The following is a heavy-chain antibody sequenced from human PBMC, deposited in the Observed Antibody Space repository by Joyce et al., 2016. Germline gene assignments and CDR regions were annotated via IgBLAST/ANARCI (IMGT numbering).Heavy chain of an antibody. CDR2: ISATSYFK. CDR3: ARGGISYCYAMDV. Sequence: QLVESGGGVVKAGGSLRLSCDASGSTFSSSSMSWFRQATGKGLEWVAAISATSYFKGHAETVRGRFTGSRDNAKKTLYLQMNSLRAEDSAVFYCARGGISYCYAMDVWGQGTTVTVSS. CDR1: GSTFSSSS. D-gene: IGHD3-16*01. V-gene: IGHV3-21*01. J-gene: IGHJ6*02.